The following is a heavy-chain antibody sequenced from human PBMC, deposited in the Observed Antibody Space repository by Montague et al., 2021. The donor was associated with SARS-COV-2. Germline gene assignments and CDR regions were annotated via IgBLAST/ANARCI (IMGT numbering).Heavy chain of an antibody. J-gene: IGHJ3*02. V-gene: IGHV4-59*02. Sequence: SETLSLTSTVSGASVASSDWGWIRQSPGKGLEWIGYFFSVGGTDFNPSLKSRATISRDTSKNQFSLKVRSVTAADTAVYYCARETLTAGAFDIWGQGTMVTVSS. CDR2: FFSVGGT. CDR1: GASVASSD. CDR3: ARETLTAGAFDI. D-gene: IGHD6-19*01.